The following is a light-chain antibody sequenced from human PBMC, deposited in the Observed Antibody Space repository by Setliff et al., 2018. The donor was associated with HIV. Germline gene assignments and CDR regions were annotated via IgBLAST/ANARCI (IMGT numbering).Light chain of an antibody. V-gene: IGLV2-8*01. CDR1: SSDVGGYNY. Sequence: QSVLTQPPSASGSPGQSVTISCTGTSSDVGGYNYVSWYQQHPDKAPKLMIYEVSKRPSGVPDRFSGSKSGNTASLTVSGLQAEDEADYYCSSYAGSNNYVFGTGTKATVL. CDR3: SSYAGSNNYV. CDR2: EVS. J-gene: IGLJ1*01.